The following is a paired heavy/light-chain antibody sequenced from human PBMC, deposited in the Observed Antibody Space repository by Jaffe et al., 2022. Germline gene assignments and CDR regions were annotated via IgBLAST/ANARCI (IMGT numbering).Heavy chain of an antibody. Sequence: EVQLVESGGGLVQPGGSLRLSCAVSGFTFSDHYIDWVRQAPGKGLEWVGRSRSKAIGFTTDYAPSVKGRFTISRDDSKNSLYLQMNSLRIEDTAVYYCARVVAVAGAGYFEYWGQGTLVTVSS. V-gene: IGHV3-72*01. CDR1: GFTFSDHY. CDR3: ARVVAVAGAGYFEY. J-gene: IGHJ4*02. CDR2: SRSKAIGFTT. D-gene: IGHD6-13*01.
Light chain of an antibody. V-gene: IGKV3-15*01. CDR2: SAS. CDR1: QSVISN. Sequence: EIVMTQSPATLSVSPGERATLSCRASQSVISNLAWYQHKPGQAPRLLIYSASTRATGIPARFSGTGSGTEFTLTISSLQSEDFALYYCQQYNNWPPGTFGQGTRVEIK. CDR3: QQYNNWPPGT. J-gene: IGKJ1*01.